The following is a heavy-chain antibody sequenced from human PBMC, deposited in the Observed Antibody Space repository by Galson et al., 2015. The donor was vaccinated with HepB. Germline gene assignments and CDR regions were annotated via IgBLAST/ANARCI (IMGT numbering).Heavy chain of an antibody. V-gene: IGHV1-18*04. CDR3: ARDQWVGATTRRYYYYGMDV. D-gene: IGHD1-26*01. J-gene: IGHJ6*02. Sequence: SVKVSCKASGYTFTSYGISWVRQAPGQGLEWMGWISAYNGNTNYAQKLQGRVTMTTDTSTSTAYVELRSLRSDDTAVYYCARDQWVGATTRRYYYYGMDVWGQGTTVTVSS. CDR2: ISAYNGNT. CDR1: GYTFTSYG.